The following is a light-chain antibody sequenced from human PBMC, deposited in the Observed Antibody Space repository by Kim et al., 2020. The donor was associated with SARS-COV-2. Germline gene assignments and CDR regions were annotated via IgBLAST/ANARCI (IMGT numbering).Light chain of an antibody. CDR2: DDD. CDR1: SGNIVSNY. J-gene: IGLJ1*01. Sequence: KTVTIACTRSSGNIVSNYVQWYQQRPGGAPTTVIFDDDQRPSGVPDRFSGSIDRSSNSASLTISGLKTEDEADYYCQSYDNNYHYVCGTGTKVTVL. CDR3: QSYDNNYHYV. V-gene: IGLV6-57*03.